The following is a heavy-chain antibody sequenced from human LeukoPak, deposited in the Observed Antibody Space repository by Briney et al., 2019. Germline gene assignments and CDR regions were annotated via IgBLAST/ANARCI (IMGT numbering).Heavy chain of an antibody. CDR3: ARVDFDWLLYTYYFDY. V-gene: IGHV1-2*02. D-gene: IGHD3-9*01. J-gene: IGHJ4*02. CDR1: GYTFTGYY. Sequence: GASVKVSCKAPGYTFTGYYMHWVRQAPGQGLEWMGWINPNSGGTNYAQKFQGRVTMTRDTSISTAYMELSRLRSDDTAVYYCARVDFDWLLYTYYFDYWGQGTLVTVSS. CDR2: INPNSGGT.